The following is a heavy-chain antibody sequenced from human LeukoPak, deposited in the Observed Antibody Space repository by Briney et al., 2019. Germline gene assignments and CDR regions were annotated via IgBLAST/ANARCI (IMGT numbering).Heavy chain of an antibody. CDR1: GFXFRSYW. Sequence: GGSLRLSCAASGFXFRSYWMSWVRQTPGKGLEWVANIKQDGSEKYYVDSVKGRFTISRDNAKNSLYLQMNSLRAEDTAVYYCAREYYYGSGSYYNGYWGQGTLVTVSS. J-gene: IGHJ4*02. V-gene: IGHV3-7*04. CDR2: IKQDGSEK. CDR3: AREYYYGSGSYYNGY. D-gene: IGHD3-10*01.